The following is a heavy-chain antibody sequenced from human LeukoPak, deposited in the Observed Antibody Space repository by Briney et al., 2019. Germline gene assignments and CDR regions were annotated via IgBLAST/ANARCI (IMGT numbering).Heavy chain of an antibody. CDR1: GFTFSSYS. V-gene: IGHV3-23*01. J-gene: IGHJ3*02. CDR2: ISGSGGST. CDR3: AKLPDSSGPPYAFDI. D-gene: IGHD6-19*01. Sequence: GGSLRLSCAASGFTFSSYSMNWVRQAPGKGLEWVSAISGSGGSTYYADSVKGRFTISRDNSKNTLYLQMNSLRAEDTAVYYCAKLPDSSGPPYAFDIWGQGTMVTVSS.